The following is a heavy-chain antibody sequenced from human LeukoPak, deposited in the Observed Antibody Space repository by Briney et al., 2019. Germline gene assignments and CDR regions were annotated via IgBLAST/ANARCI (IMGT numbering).Heavy chain of an antibody. V-gene: IGHV1-46*01. CDR2: INPSGGST. Sequence: ASVKVSCKASGYTFTNYYMHWVRQAPGQGLEWMGIINPSGGSTSYAQKFQGRVTTTRDMSTSTVYMELSSLRSEDTAVYYCARGYWVGAEFLYWGQGTLVTVSS. D-gene: IGHD1-26*01. J-gene: IGHJ4*02. CDR3: ARGYWVGAEFLY. CDR1: GYTFTNYY.